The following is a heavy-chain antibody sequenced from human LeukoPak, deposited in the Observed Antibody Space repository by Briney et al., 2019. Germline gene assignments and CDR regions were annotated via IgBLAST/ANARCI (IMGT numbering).Heavy chain of an antibody. V-gene: IGHV1-2*02. Sequence: ASVKVSCKASGYTFTGYYMHWVRQAPGQGLEWMGWINPNSGGTNYAQKFQGRVTMTTDTSTSTAYMELSSLTSEDTAVYYCARDGHGYSGYDFRYFDYWGQGTLVTVSS. J-gene: IGHJ4*02. CDR2: INPNSGGT. CDR1: GYTFTGYY. D-gene: IGHD5-12*01. CDR3: ARDGHGYSGYDFRYFDY.